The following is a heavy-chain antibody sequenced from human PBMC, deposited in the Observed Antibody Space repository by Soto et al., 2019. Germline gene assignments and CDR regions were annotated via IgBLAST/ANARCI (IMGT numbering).Heavy chain of an antibody. CDR1: GFTFSSYW. CDR2: INSDGSST. V-gene: IGHV3-74*01. CDR3: AREGIAARLSMDV. J-gene: IGHJ6*02. D-gene: IGHD6-6*01. Sequence: LRLSCAASGFTFSSYWMHWVRQAPGKGLVWVSRINSDGSSTSYADSVKGRFTISRDNAKNTLYLQMNSLGAEDTAVYYCAREGIAARLSMDVWGQGTTVTVSS.